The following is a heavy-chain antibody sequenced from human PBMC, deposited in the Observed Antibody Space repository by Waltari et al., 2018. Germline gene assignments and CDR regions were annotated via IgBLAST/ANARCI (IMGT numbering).Heavy chain of an antibody. CDR2: VYYSGTT. Sequence: QVQLQESGPRLVKPSETLSLTCSVSGGSIRRYYWAWMRQSPGTGVEWFGYVYYSGTTNYSPSLKSRVTMSVYSSRNEISMRLPSVTGADTAVYCCARHFRYPTDGHRRFDRWGPGTLVSVSS. J-gene: IGHJ5*02. D-gene: IGHD3-3*02. CDR3: ARHFRYPTDGHRRFDR. V-gene: IGHV4-59*12. CDR1: GGSIRRYY.